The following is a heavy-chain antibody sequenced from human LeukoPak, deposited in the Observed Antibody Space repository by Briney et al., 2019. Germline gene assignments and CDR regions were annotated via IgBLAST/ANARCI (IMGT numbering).Heavy chain of an antibody. J-gene: IGHJ4*02. CDR2: INQDGSEK. Sequence: SGGSLRLSCAASKFTFSVYWMSWVRQAPGKGLEWVANINQDGSEKYYVDSVKGGFSISRDNAKNSLFLQMNSLRDEDTAVYFCARSHRSFASGSGDDWGQGTPVTVSS. D-gene: IGHD3-10*01. CDR3: ARSHRSFASGSGDD. V-gene: IGHV3-7*05. CDR1: KFTFSVYW.